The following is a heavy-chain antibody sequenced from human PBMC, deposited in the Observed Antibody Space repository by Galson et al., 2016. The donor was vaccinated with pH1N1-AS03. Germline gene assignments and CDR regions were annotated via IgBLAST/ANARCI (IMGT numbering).Heavy chain of an antibody. Sequence: PALVKPTQTLTLTCTFSGFSLSTSGVGVGWIRQPPGKALEWLALIYWNDDKRYSPSLKSRLTITKDTSKNQVVLTMTNMDPVDTATYYCAHRKYQLLLPVWFDPWGQGTLVTVSS. CDR2: IYWNDDK. J-gene: IGHJ5*02. CDR1: GFSLSTSGVG. D-gene: IGHD2-2*01. V-gene: IGHV2-5*01. CDR3: AHRKYQLLLPVWFDP.